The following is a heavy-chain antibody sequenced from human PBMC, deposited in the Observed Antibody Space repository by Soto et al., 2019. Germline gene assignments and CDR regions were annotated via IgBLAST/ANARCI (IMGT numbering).Heavy chain of an antibody. CDR3: ARGALYYDFWSGYFATNYYGMDV. Sequence: ASVKVSFKASGYTFTSYDINWVRQATGQGLEWMGWMNPNSGNTGYAQKFQGRVTMTRNTSISTAYMELSSLRSEDTAVYYCARGALYYDFWSGYFATNYYGMDVWGQGTTVTVSS. V-gene: IGHV1-8*01. CDR2: MNPNSGNT. CDR1: GYTFTSYD. D-gene: IGHD3-3*01. J-gene: IGHJ6*02.